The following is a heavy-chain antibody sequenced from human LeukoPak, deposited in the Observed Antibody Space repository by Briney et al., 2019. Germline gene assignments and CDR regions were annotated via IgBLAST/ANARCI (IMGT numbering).Heavy chain of an antibody. CDR1: GFSFSRYG. CDR2: ISYDGSNK. J-gene: IGHJ4*02. Sequence: GGSLRLSCAASGFSFSRYGMHWVRQAPGKGLEWVAVISYDGSNKYYADSVKGRFTISRDNSKNTLYLQMNSLRAEDTAVYYCANGPLLGELFSFDYWGQGTLVTVSS. V-gene: IGHV3-30*18. CDR3: ANGPLLGELFSFDY. D-gene: IGHD3-16*01.